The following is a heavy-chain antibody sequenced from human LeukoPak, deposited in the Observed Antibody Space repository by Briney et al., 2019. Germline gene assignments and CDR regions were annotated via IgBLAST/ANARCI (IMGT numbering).Heavy chain of an antibody. CDR3: ARDRDGESNHYYYMDV. J-gene: IGHJ6*03. V-gene: IGHV3-7*03. CDR2: IKQDGSEK. Sequence: GGSLRLSCAASRFTFSSYSMNWVRQAPGKGLEWVANIKQDGSEKYYVDSVKGRFTISRDNAKKSLYLQMNSLRAEDTAVYYCARDRDGESNHYYYMDVWGKGTTVTISS. CDR1: RFTFSSYS. D-gene: IGHD4-17*01.